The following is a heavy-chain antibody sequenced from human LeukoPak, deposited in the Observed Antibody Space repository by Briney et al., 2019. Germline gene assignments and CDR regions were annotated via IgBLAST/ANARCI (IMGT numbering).Heavy chain of an antibody. CDR1: GGSISSHY. CDR2: IYYSGST. Sequence: SETLSLTCTVSGGSISSHYWSWIRQPPGKGLEWIGYIYYSGSTNYNPSLKSRVTISVDTSKNQFSLKLSSVTAADTAVYYCARAAEFLEWLFFDPWGQGTLVTVSS. D-gene: IGHD3-3*01. V-gene: IGHV4-59*11. CDR3: ARAAEFLEWLFFDP. J-gene: IGHJ5*02.